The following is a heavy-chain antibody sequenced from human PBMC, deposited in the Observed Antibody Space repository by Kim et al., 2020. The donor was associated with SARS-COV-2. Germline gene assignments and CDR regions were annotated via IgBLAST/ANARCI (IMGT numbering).Heavy chain of an antibody. CDR2: IYPGDSDT. J-gene: IGHJ4*02. CDR1: GYSFTSYW. CDR3: ARLPRSSSWKPVYYFDY. Sequence: GESLKISCKGSGYSFTSYWIGWVRQMPGKGLEWMGIIYPGDSDTRYSPSFQGQVTISADKSISTAYLQWSSLKASDTAMYYCARLPRSSSWKPVYYFDYWGQGTLVTVSS. D-gene: IGHD6-13*01. V-gene: IGHV5-51*01.